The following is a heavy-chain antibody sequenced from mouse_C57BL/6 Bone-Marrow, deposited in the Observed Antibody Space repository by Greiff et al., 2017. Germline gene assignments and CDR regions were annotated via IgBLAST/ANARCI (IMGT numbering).Heavy chain of an antibody. CDR1: GYTFTSYW. CDR3: ARNGGYAMDC. V-gene: IGHV1-52*01. CDR2: IDPSDSET. J-gene: IGHJ4*01. Sequence: VQLQQPVAELVRPGSSVKLSCKASGYTFTSYWMHWVKQRPIQGLEWIGNIDPSDSETHYNQKFKDKATLTVDKSSSTAYMQLSSLTSEGSAFYYCARNGGYAMDCWGQGTSVTVSS.